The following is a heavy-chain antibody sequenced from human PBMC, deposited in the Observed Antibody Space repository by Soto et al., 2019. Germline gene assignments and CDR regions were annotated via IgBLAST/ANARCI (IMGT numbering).Heavy chain of an antibody. D-gene: IGHD1-7*01. CDR3: ARDRIIGTSYSDY. CDR2: IHSSGTA. J-gene: IGHJ4*02. V-gene: IGHV4-4*07. Sequence: SETLSLTCTVSSGSINSFYWAWMRQPAGKGLEWIGRIHSSGTANYNPSLSSRVTMSVDPSKNQFSLRLTSVTAADTAVYYCARDRIIGTSYSDYWGQGILVTVSS. CDR1: SGSINSFY.